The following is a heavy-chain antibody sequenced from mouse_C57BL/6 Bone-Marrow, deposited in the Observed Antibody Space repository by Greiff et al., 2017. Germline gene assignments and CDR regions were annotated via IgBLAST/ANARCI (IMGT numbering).Heavy chain of an antibody. D-gene: IGHD2-4*01. CDR3: ARMGDDDELLAMDY. J-gene: IGHJ4*01. CDR2: IWWDDDT. V-gene: IGHV8-8*01. Sequence: QVTLKVCGPGILQPSQTLSLTCSFSGFSLSTFGMGVGWIRQPSGKGLEWLAHIWWDDDTYYNPALKSRLTISKDTSKNQVFLKIANVDTADTATYYCARMGDDDELLAMDYWGQGTSVTVSS. CDR1: GFSLSTFGMG.